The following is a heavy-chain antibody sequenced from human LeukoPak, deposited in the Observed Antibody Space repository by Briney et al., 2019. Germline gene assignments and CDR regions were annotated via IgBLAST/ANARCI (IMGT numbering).Heavy chain of an antibody. D-gene: IGHD2-2*01. CDR1: GYSFTSYW. Sequence: GESLKISCKGSGYSFTSYWISWVRQMPGKGLEWMGRIDPGDSYTNYSPSFQGHVTISADKSISTAYLQWSSLKASDTAMYYCARMGEYCSSTSCSDPWGQGTLVTVSS. V-gene: IGHV5-10-1*01. J-gene: IGHJ5*02. CDR2: IDPGDSYT. CDR3: ARMGEYCSSTSCSDP.